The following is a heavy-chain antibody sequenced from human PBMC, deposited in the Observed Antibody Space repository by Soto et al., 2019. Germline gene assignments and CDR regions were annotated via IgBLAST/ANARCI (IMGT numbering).Heavy chain of an antibody. D-gene: IGHD6-13*01. V-gene: IGHV1-46*01. J-gene: IGHJ3*02. CDR1: GYTFTSYY. Sequence: ASVKVSCKASGYTFTSYYMHWVRQAPGQGLEWMGIINPSGGSTSYAQKFQGRVTMTRDTSTGTVYMELSSLRSEDTAVYYCLGLGSSWDDAFDIWGQGTMVTVSS. CDR3: LGLGSSWDDAFDI. CDR2: INPSGGST.